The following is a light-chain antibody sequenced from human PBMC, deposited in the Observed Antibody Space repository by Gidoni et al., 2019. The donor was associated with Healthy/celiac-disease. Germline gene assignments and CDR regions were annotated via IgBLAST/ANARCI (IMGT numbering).Light chain of an antibody. V-gene: IGKV1-5*03. Sequence: DIHMTQSPSTLSASVGDRVTITCRASQSISSWLAWYQQKPEKAPKLLIYKATSLERGVPSRFSGSGSGTEFTLTSSSLQPDDFGTYYWQQYNSYPVTFGQGTKLEIK. J-gene: IGKJ2*01. CDR3: QQYNSYPVT. CDR1: QSISSW. CDR2: KAT.